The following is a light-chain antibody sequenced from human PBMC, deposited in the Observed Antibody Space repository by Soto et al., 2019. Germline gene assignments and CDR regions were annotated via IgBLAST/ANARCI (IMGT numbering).Light chain of an antibody. CDR1: QSVNSNL. CDR3: HQYVSSPLT. J-gene: IGKJ2*01. CDR2: DAS. V-gene: IGKV3-20*01. Sequence: EIVLTQSPGTLSWSPGEGATVSCRASQSVNSNLLAWFQQKPGQAPRLLIHDASRRATGIPDRFSGSGYGTDFTLSISRLELEDFAVYYCHQYVSSPLTFGQGTKLEIK.